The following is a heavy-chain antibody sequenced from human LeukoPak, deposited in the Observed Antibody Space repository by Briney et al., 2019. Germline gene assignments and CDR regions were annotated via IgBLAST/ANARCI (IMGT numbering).Heavy chain of an antibody. CDR2: ISSSGTYI. V-gene: IGHV3-21*01. CDR1: GFTFSTYS. Sequence: GGSLRLSCAASGFTFSTYSMNWVRQAPGEGLEWVSSISSSGTYIYYADSVKGRFTISRDNAKNSLYLQMNSLRAEDTAVYYCARDPSGYDYFDYWGQGTLVTVSP. J-gene: IGHJ4*02. D-gene: IGHD5-12*01. CDR3: ARDPSGYDYFDY.